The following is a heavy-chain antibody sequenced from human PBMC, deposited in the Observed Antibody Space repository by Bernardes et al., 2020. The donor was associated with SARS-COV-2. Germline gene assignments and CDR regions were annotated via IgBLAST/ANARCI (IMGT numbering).Heavy chain of an antibody. D-gene: IGHD2-2*01. J-gene: IGHJ6*02. CDR2: INSDGSST. V-gene: IGHV3-74*01. CDR1: GFTFSSYW. CDR3: AGARDAFEIGGQGTMVSVSSGKASAPTLCPLVSGGNSRSREEGDYYYGMDV. Sequence: VGSLRLSCAASGFTFSSYWIHWVRQAPGKGLVWVSRINSDGSSTSYADSVKGRFTISRDNAKNTLYLQMNSLRAEDTAVYYCAGARDAFEIGGQGTMVSVSSGKASAPTLCPLVSGGNSRSREEGDYYYGMDVWGQGTTVTVSS.